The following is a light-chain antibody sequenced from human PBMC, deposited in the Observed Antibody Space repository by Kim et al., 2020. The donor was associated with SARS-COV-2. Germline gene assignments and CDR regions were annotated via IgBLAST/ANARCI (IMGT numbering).Light chain of an antibody. CDR3: QLYIRFPYT. CDR2: QAS. Sequence: ASAGDRVTITCRASQIVETFLAWYQQKPGKAPDLLIYQASSLQIGVPSRFSGSESGTEFTLTINSLQPDDFATYYCQLYIRFPYTFGQGTKVDIK. V-gene: IGKV1-5*03. J-gene: IGKJ2*01. CDR1: QIVETF.